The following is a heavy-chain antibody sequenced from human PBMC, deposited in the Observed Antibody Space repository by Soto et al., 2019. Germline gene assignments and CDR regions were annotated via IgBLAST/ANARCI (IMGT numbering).Heavy chain of an antibody. J-gene: IGHJ4*02. CDR3: ARMVRDYDY. V-gene: IGHV2-5*02. CDR1: GFSLSTSGVG. Sequence: QITLKESGPTLVKPTQTLTLTCTFSGFSLSTSGVGVGWIRQPPGKALEWLALIYWDDDKRYSPSLKSRLTIPKDTSKNPVVLTMTNMDPVDTATYYCARMVRDYDYWGQGTLVTVSS. D-gene: IGHD3-10*01. CDR2: IYWDDDK.